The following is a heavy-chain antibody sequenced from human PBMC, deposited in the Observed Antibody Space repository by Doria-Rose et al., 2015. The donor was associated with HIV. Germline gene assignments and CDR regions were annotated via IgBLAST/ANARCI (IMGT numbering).Heavy chain of an antibody. CDR2: IHPNSGDT. D-gene: IGHD2-15*01. J-gene: IGHJ3*01. V-gene: IGHV1-2*02. CDR1: GYSFSDYY. Sequence: QVQLVQSGAEVKKPGASVKVSCKASGYSFSDYYIHWVRQAPGQGLEWMGWIHPNSGDTNYAQKFQGRVTLTRDLSISTAYMELSSLRSDDTAVFYCAKDAGGRIVVGRADAFDVWGQGTMVTVS. CDR3: AKDAGGRIVVGRADAFDV.